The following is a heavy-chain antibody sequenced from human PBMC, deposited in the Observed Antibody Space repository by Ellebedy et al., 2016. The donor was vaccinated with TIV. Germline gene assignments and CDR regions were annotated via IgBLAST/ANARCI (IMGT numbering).Heavy chain of an antibody. CDR1: GFTFSNYA. CDR3: ARGRWGSGGIDY. J-gene: IGHJ4*02. D-gene: IGHD6-19*01. CDR2: IEGDGVAT. V-gene: IGHV3-64*01. Sequence: GESLKIFCAASGFTFSNYAMQWVRQAPGKGLEYVSSIEGDGVATYYAKSVKARFTISRYNSKNTLYLQMGSLRPEDMTVYYCARGRWGSGGIDYWGQGTLVTVSS.